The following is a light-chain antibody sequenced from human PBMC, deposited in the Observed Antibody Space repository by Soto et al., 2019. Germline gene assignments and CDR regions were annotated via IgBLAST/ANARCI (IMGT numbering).Light chain of an antibody. Sequence: QSALTPPASVSGSPGQSITISCTGTSSDVGAYNYVSWYQQHPGKAPKLMLYDVANRPSGVSNRFSGSKSGNTASLTISGLQAEDEADYYCNSYTSSSTYVFGNGTKVTVL. J-gene: IGLJ1*01. CDR3: NSYTSSSTYV. V-gene: IGLV2-14*01. CDR2: DVA. CDR1: SSDVGAYNY.